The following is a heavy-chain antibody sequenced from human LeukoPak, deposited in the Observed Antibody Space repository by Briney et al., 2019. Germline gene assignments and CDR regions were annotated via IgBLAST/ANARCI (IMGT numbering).Heavy chain of an antibody. D-gene: IGHD6-6*01. CDR2: IKQDGSQR. CDR3: ARRGGSSSRRSPLDY. J-gene: IGHJ4*02. CDR1: GFTFSDYW. V-gene: IGHV3-7*01. Sequence: QPGGSLILSCTASGFTFSDYWMTWVRQAPGKGPEWVANIKQDGSQRYYVDSVRGRFTISRDNAKNSLFLQMNGLRAEDTAVYYWARRGGSSSRRSPLDYWGQGTLVTVSS.